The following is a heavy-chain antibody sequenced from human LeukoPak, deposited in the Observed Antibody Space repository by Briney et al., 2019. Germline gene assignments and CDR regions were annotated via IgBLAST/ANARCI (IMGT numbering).Heavy chain of an antibody. J-gene: IGHJ4*02. V-gene: IGHV3-23*01. CDR3: AKDPRWAYYDILTGYNFDY. Sequence: GGSLRLSCAASGFTCSSYAMSWVRQAPGKGLEWVSGISGSGGSTYYADSVKGRFTISRDNSKNTLYLQMNSLRAEDTALYYCAKDPRWAYYDILTGYNFDYWGQGTLVTVSS. CDR2: ISGSGGST. CDR1: GFTCSSYA. D-gene: IGHD3-9*01.